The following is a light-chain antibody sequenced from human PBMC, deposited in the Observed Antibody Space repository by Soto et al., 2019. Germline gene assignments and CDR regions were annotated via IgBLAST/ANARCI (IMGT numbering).Light chain of an antibody. CDR2: AAS. Sequence: DIEVTQSPSSLSASVGDRVTITCRASQNIDRGLNWYQQKPGKAPKLLIFAASSLQRGVPARFSGSGSGTDFTLTISSLEPDDFGIYYCQQSYSRALTFGPGTKVDF. CDR1: QNIDRG. V-gene: IGKV1-39*01. CDR3: QQSYSRALT. J-gene: IGKJ3*01.